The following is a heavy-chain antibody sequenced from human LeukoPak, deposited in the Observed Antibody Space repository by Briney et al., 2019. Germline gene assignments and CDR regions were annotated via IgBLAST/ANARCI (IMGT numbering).Heavy chain of an antibody. Sequence: PGGSLRLSCAASGFTFSSYAMHWVRQVPGKGLEWVAVISYDGSKKYSADSVKGRFTISRDNFKNTLYLQMNSLRAEDTAVYYCAKGSREHPSYSSWFDPWGQGTLVTVSS. CDR2: ISYDGSKK. J-gene: IGHJ5*02. V-gene: IGHV3-30*04. D-gene: IGHD6-13*01. CDR1: GFTFSSYA. CDR3: AKGSREHPSYSSWFDP.